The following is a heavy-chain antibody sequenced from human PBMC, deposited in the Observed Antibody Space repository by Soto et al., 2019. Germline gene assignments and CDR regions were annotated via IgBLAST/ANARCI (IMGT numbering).Heavy chain of an antibody. CDR3: AKDLSSPTYGLED. D-gene: IGHD2-15*01. J-gene: IGHJ6*02. CDR2: ISDDGSNQ. CDR1: GFIFSAYG. Sequence: DLVESGGGVVQPGRSLRLSCAASGFIFSAYGMHWVRQAPGKGLEWVAFISDDGSNQQYVDSVKGRFTISRDNPKEMLYLQMNSLTAEDTPVFYCAKDLSSPTYGLEDWGQGTTVTVSS. V-gene: IGHV3-30*18.